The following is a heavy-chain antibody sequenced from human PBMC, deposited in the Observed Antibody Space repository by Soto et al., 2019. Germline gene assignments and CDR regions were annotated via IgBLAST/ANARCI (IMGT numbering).Heavy chain of an antibody. Sequence: ASVKVSCKASGYTFTSYYMHLWREAPGQGLECMGIINPSGGSTSYAQKFQGRVTMTRDTSTSTVYMELSSLRSEDTAVYYCARETVYYYDSSGSNWFDPWGQGTLVTVSS. V-gene: IGHV1-46*01. CDR1: GYTFTSYY. J-gene: IGHJ5*02. CDR3: ARETVYYYDSSGSNWFDP. D-gene: IGHD3-22*01. CDR2: INPSGGST.